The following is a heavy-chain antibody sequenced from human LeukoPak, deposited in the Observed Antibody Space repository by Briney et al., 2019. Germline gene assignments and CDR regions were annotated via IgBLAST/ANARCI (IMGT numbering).Heavy chain of an antibody. V-gene: IGHV3-30*02. CDR1: GFTFSSYG. CDR3: AKNYYDSSGYYWAFDI. Sequence: GGSLRLSCAASGFTFSSYGMHWVRQAPGKGLEWVAFIRYDGSNKYYADSVKGRFTISRDNSKNTLYLQMNSLRAEDTAVYYCAKNYYDSSGYYWAFDIWGQGTMVTVSS. J-gene: IGHJ3*02. CDR2: IRYDGSNK. D-gene: IGHD3-22*01.